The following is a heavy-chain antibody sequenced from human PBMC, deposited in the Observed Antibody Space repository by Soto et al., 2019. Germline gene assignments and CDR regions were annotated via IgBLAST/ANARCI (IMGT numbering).Heavy chain of an antibody. Sequence: QVQLVQSGAEVKKPGASVKVSCKASGYTFTSYGISWVRQAPGQGLEWMGWISAYNGNTNYAQKLQGRVTMTTDTSTSTAYMELRSLRSDDTAVYYCARVSNYDFWSGYYQGYYFDYWGQGTLVTVSS. J-gene: IGHJ4*02. CDR3: ARVSNYDFWSGYYQGYYFDY. CDR1: GYTFTSYG. V-gene: IGHV1-18*01. CDR2: ISAYNGNT. D-gene: IGHD3-3*01.